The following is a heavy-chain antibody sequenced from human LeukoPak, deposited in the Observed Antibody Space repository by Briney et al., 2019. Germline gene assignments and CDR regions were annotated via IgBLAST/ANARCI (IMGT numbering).Heavy chain of an antibody. CDR3: ARDQSSSWYVDY. CDR1: GYTFTCYY. V-gene: IGHV1-2*02. J-gene: IGHJ4*02. D-gene: IGHD6-13*01. Sequence: ASVTVSCKASGYTFTCYYMHWVRQAPGQGLEWMGWINPNSGGTNYAQKFRGRVTMTRDTSISTAYMELSRLRSDDTAVYYCARDQSSSWYVDYWGQGTLVTVSS. CDR2: INPNSGGT.